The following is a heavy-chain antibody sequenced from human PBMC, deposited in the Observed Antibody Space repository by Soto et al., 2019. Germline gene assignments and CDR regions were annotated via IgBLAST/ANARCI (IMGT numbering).Heavy chain of an antibody. CDR3: ARARATIAAAASFDC. V-gene: IGHV4-4*02. CDR2: VYRTGST. J-gene: IGHJ4*02. CDR1: GGSISTSNW. D-gene: IGHD6-13*01. Sequence: QVQLQESGPGLVKPSGTLSLTCAVSGGSISTSNWWSWVRQPPGKGLEWIGEVYRTGSTNYNPSLEGRRTISVDKSKNQFSLKLTSVTAADTAVYYCARARATIAAAASFDCWGQGTLVTVSS.